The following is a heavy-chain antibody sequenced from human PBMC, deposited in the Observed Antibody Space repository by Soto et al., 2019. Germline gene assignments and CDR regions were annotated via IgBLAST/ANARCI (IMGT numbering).Heavy chain of an antibody. Sequence: GESLKISCAASGFSVTSFYMTWVRQAPGRGLEWVSLISGSGRYTDYADPVKGRFTISRDNSKNTLYLQMNSLRAEDTAVYYCAKDPPSERMQPDYGMDVWGQGTTVTVSS. CDR3: AKDPPSERMQPDYGMDV. V-gene: IGHV3-23*01. CDR2: ISGSGRYT. D-gene: IGHD6-13*01. J-gene: IGHJ6*02. CDR1: GFSVTSFY.